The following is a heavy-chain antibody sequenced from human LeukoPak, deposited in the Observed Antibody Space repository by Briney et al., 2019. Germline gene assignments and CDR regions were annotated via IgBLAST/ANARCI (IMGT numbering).Heavy chain of an antibody. V-gene: IGHV1-18*04. CDR2: ISAYNGNT. CDR3: AKLWPAAEFFDY. Sequence: ASVKVSCKASGYTFTSYGISWVRQDPGQGLEWMGWISAYNGNTNYAQKLQGRVTMTTDTSTSTAYMELRSLRSDDTAVYYCAKLWPAAEFFDYWGQGTLVTVSS. CDR1: GYTFTSYG. D-gene: IGHD2-21*01. J-gene: IGHJ4*02.